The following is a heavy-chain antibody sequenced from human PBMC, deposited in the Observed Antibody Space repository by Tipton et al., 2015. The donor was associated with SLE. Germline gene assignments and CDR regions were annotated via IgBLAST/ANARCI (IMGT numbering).Heavy chain of an antibody. CDR2: IYNSGTT. J-gene: IGHJ5*02. Sequence: LRLSCTVSGGSVNSETSFWSWIRQPPGKRLEWIGCIYNSGTTNYNPSLKSRVTISKDTAKNQLSLKLASVTAADTAVYYCAREGQVGPYWWFAPWGQGSLVTVSS. CDR3: AREGQVGPYWWFAP. D-gene: IGHD1-26*01. CDR1: GGSVNSETSF. V-gene: IGHV4-61*01.